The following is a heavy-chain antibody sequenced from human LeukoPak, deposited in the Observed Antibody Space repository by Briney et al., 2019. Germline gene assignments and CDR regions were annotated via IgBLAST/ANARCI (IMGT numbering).Heavy chain of an antibody. CDR2: ISSSSSYI. CDR3: ARHVDTAMVFDY. D-gene: IGHD5-18*01. CDR1: GFTFSSYS. Sequence: GGSLRLSCAASGFTFSSYSMNWVSQAPGKGLEWVSSISSSSSYIYYADSVKGRFTISRDNAKNSLYLQMNSLRAEDTAVYYCARHVDTAMVFDYWGQGTLVTVSS. V-gene: IGHV3-21*01. J-gene: IGHJ4*02.